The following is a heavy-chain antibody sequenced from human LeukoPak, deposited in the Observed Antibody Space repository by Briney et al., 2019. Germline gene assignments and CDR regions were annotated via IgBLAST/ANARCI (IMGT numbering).Heavy chain of an antibody. CDR3: ARLGIAAAGYFDY. CDR2: IYYSGST. CDR1: GGSISSYC. V-gene: IGHV4-59*08. Sequence: SETLSLTCTVSGGSISSYCWSWIRQPPGKGLEWIGYIYYSGSTNYNPSLKSRVTISVDTSKNQFSLKLSSVTAADTAVYYCARLGIAAAGYFDYWGQGTLVTVSS. J-gene: IGHJ4*02. D-gene: IGHD6-13*01.